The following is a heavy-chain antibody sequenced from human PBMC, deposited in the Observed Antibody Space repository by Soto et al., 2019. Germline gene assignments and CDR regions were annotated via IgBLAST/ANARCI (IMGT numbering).Heavy chain of an antibody. CDR1: GYSFAGYW. J-gene: IGHJ4*02. Sequence: GESLKISCKGSGYSFAGYWITWVRQKPGKGLEWMGRVDPSDSQTYYSPSFRGHVTISVTKSITTVFLQWSSLRASDTAMYYCARQIYDSDTGPNFQYYFDSWGQGTPVTVSS. CDR3: ARQIYDSDTGPNFQYYFDS. CDR2: VDPSDSQT. V-gene: IGHV5-10-1*01. D-gene: IGHD3-22*01.